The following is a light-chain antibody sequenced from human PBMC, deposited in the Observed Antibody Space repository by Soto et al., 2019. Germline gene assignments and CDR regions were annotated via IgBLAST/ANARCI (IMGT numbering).Light chain of an antibody. CDR2: ETS. V-gene: IGKV1-39*01. CDR3: QQSFHPPIT. CDR1: ENILSF. J-gene: IGKJ4*01. Sequence: DIQMTQSPSSLSASVGDRVTITCRASENILSFLNWYQHKPGRAPNLLIYETSILQSGIPSRFSGNKSETDFTLSLNISGLQRDDFATYFCQQSFHPPITFGGGTKVQIK.